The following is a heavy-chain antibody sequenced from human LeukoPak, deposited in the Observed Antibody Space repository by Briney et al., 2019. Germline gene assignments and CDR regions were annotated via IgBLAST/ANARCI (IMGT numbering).Heavy chain of an antibody. J-gene: IGHJ4*02. V-gene: IGHV3-30*18. CDR3: AKARYYYDSSGFWGIDY. CDR1: GFTFSSYG. CDR2: ISYDGSNK. D-gene: IGHD3-22*01. Sequence: PGRSLRLSCAASGFTFSSYGMHWVRQAPGKGLEWVAVISYDGSNKYYADSVKGRFTISRDNSKNTLYLQMNSLRAEDTAVYYCAKARYYYDSSGFWGIDYWGQGTLVTVSS.